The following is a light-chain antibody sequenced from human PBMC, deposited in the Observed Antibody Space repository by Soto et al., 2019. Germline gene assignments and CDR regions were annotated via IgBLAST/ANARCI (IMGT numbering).Light chain of an antibody. CDR2: GAS. CDR3: QQSFITPWT. V-gene: IGKV1-39*01. Sequence: DIQMTQSPSSLSASVGDRVTITCRASQSISGYLNWYQQKPGKAPKVLISGASTLHNGVPSRFSGRGSGTDFTLTISSLQPEDVATYYCQQSFITPWTFGQGTKVDIK. CDR1: QSISGY. J-gene: IGKJ1*01.